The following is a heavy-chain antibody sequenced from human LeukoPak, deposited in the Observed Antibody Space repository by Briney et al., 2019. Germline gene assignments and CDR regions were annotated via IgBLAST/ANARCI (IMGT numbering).Heavy chain of an antibody. CDR1: GFTFSSYT. CDR3: AELGITMIGGV. D-gene: IGHD3-10*02. V-gene: IGHV3-21*01. J-gene: IGHJ6*04. Sequence: PGGSLRLSCSASGFTFSSYTMNWVRQAPGKGLEWVSSISSGSSYIYYADSVKGRFTISRDNAENSLFLQMNSLRAEDTAVYYCAELGITMIGGVWGKGTTVTISS. CDR2: ISSGSSYI.